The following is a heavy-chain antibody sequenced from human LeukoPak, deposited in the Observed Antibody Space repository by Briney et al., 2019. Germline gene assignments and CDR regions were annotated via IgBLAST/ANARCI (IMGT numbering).Heavy chain of an antibody. D-gene: IGHD3-10*01. CDR3: ARGGLPQFYYYMDV. V-gene: IGHV1-2*02. J-gene: IGHJ6*03. CDR2: INPNSGGT. Sequence: ASVKVSCKASGYTFTGYYMNWVRQAPGQGLEWMGWINPNSGGTNYAQKFQGRVTMTRDTSISTTYMELSRLRSDDTAVYYCARGGLPQFYYYMDVWGKGTTVTISS. CDR1: GYTFTGYY.